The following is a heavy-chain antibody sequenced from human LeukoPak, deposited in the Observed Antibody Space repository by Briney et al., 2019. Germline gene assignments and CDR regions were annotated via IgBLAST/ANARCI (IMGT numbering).Heavy chain of an antibody. CDR3: ARDPLYSSGWYALHNYYYYGMDV. CDR1: GGSISSYY. D-gene: IGHD6-19*01. J-gene: IGHJ6*02. Sequence: SETLSLTCTVSGGSISSYYWSWIRQPAGKGLEWIGRIYTSGSTNYNPSLKSRVTMSVDTSKNQFSLKLSSVPAADTAVYYCARDPLYSSGWYALHNYYYYGMDVWGQGTTVTVSS. CDR2: IYTSGST. V-gene: IGHV4-4*07.